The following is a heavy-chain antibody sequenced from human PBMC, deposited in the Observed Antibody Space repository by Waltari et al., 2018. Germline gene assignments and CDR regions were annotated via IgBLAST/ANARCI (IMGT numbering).Heavy chain of an antibody. D-gene: IGHD3-22*01. CDR1: GYTFTSYA. CDR3: ARAKYDSSGHDAFDI. Sequence: QVQLVQSGAEVKKPGASVKVSCKASGYTFTSYAMHWVRQAPGQRLEWMGWINAGNGNTKYSQEFQGRVTITRDTSASTAYMELSSLRSEDMAVYYCARAKYDSSGHDAFDIWGQGTMVTVSS. V-gene: IGHV1-3*03. CDR2: INAGNGNT. J-gene: IGHJ3*02.